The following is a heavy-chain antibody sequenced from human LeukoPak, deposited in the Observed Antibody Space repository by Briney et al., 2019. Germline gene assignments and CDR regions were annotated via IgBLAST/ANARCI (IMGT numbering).Heavy chain of an antibody. CDR2: IYYSGST. V-gene: IGHV4-59*01. CDR3: ARDGLQLWWVGYYGMDV. Sequence: SETLSLTCTVSGGSISSYYWSWIRQPPGKGLEWIGYIYYSGSTNYNPSLKSRVTISVDTSKNQFSLKLSSVTAADTAVYYCARDGLQLWWVGYYGMDVWGQGTTVTVSS. D-gene: IGHD5-18*01. J-gene: IGHJ6*02. CDR1: GGSISSYY.